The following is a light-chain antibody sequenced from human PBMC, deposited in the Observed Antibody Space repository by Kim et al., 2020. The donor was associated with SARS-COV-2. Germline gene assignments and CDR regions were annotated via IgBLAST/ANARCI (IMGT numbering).Light chain of an antibody. CDR1: QSISKW. V-gene: IGKV1-5*01. CDR3: QQYSSYST. J-gene: IGKJ1*01. Sequence: IQMTQFPSTLSASVGDRVTITCRASQSISKWLAWYQQKPGKAPKLLIYNVLILESGVPSRFSGGGSGTEFTLTISSLQPDDFATYYCQQYSSYSTFGQGTKVDIK. CDR2: NVL.